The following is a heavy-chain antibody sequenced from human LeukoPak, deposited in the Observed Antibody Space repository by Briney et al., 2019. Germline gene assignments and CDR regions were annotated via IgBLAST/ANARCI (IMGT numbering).Heavy chain of an antibody. CDR1: GGSISSYY. J-gene: IGHJ4*02. D-gene: IGHD6-19*01. Sequence: SETLSLTCTVSGGSISSYYLSWIRQPAGKGLEWIGRIYTSGSTNYNPSLTTRVTMSVDTSKNQFSLKLSSVTAADTAVYYCARSGIAVAGTAFDYWGQGTLVTVSS. CDR3: ARSGIAVAGTAFDY. CDR2: IYTSGST. V-gene: IGHV4-4*07.